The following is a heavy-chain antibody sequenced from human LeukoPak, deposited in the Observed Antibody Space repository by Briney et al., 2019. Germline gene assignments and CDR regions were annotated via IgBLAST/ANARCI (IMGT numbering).Heavy chain of an antibody. CDR1: GFTFSSYA. J-gene: IGHJ5*02. V-gene: IGHV3-23*01. CDR3: AKNKLYYYGSGRENWFDP. CDR2: ISGSGGST. D-gene: IGHD3-10*01. Sequence: GGSLRLSCAASGFTFSSYAMSWVRQAPGKGLEWVSAISGSGGSTYYADSVKGRFTISRDNSKNTLYLQMNSLRAEDTAVYYCAKNKLYYYGSGRENWFDPWGQGTLVTVSS.